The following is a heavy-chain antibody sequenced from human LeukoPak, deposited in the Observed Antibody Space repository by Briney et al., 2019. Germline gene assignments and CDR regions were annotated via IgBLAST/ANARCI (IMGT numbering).Heavy chain of an antibody. CDR2: ISSSSSYI. V-gene: IGHV3-21*04. CDR1: GFTFSSYS. J-gene: IGHJ3*02. D-gene: IGHD3-22*01. CDR3: AREFYYDSSGAFDI. Sequence: KPGGSLRLSCAASGFTFSSYSMNWVRQAPGKGLEWVSSISSSSSYIYYADSVKGRFTISRDNAKNSLYLQMNSLRAEDTALYHCAREFYYDSSGAFDIWGQGTMVTVSS.